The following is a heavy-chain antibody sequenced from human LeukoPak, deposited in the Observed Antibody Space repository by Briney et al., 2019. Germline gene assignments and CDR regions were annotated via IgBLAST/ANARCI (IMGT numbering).Heavy chain of an antibody. CDR2: INPSGGST. Sequence: ASVKVSGKASGYTCTSYYMHWARQAPGQGLEWMGIINPSGGSTSYAQKFQGRVTMTRDMSTSTVYMELSSLRSEDTAVYYCARRTRDSSGYLLPSTYNWFDPWGQGTLVTVSS. CDR3: ARRTRDSSGYLLPSTYNWFDP. CDR1: GYTCTSYY. J-gene: IGHJ5*02. V-gene: IGHV1-46*01. D-gene: IGHD3-22*01.